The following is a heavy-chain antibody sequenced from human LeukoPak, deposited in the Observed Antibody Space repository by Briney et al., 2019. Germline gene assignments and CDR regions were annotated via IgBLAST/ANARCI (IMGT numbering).Heavy chain of an antibody. J-gene: IGHJ6*03. CDR1: GGSISSYY. V-gene: IGHV4-59*01. CDR2: IYYSGST. D-gene: IGHD6-13*01. Sequence: PSETLSLTCTVSGGSISSYYWIWIRQPPGKGLEWIGYIYYSGSTNYNPSLKSRVTISVDTSKNQFSLKLSSVTAADAAVYYCAREVGGQQLVQGYYYYMDVWGKGTTVTVSS. CDR3: AREVGGQQLVQGYYYYMDV.